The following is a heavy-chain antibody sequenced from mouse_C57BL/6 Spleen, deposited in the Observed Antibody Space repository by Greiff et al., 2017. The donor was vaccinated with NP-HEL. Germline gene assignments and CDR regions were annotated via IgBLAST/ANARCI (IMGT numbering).Heavy chain of an antibody. CDR3: ARTMVTTNYAMDY. CDR2: IRNKANGYTT. J-gene: IGHJ4*01. D-gene: IGHD2-2*01. Sequence: EVKLMESGGGLVQPGGSLSLSCAASGFTFTDYYMSWVRQPPGKALEWLGFIRNKANGYTTEYSASVKGRFTISRDNSQSILYLQMNALRAEDSATYYCARTMVTTNYAMDYWGQGTSVTVSS. V-gene: IGHV7-3*01. CDR1: GFTFTDYY.